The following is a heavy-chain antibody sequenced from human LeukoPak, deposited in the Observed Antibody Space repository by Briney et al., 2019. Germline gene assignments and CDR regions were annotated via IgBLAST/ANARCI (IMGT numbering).Heavy chain of an antibody. J-gene: IGHJ4*02. CDR3: ARQIGRGSYLYYFDY. Sequence: SETLSLTCTVSGGSISSSSYYWVWIRQPPGKGLEWIGSIYYSWSTYYNPSLKSRVTISVATSKNQFSLKLSSVTAADTAVYYWARQIGRGSYLYYFDYWGQGTLVTVSS. CDR2: IYYSWST. CDR1: GGSISSSSYY. D-gene: IGHD1-26*01. V-gene: IGHV4-39*01.